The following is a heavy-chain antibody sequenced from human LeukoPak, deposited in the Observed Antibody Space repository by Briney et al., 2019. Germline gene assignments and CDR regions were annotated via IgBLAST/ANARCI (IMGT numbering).Heavy chain of an antibody. CDR3: ARTRGYSSYDLTYYYYGMDV. CDR1: GYTFTSYD. CDR2: MNPNSGNT. Sequence: ASVKVSCKASGYTFTSYDINWVRQATGQGLEWMGWMNPNSGNTGYAQKFQGRVTMTRNTSISTAYMELSSLRSEDTAVYYCARTRGYSSYDLTYYYYGMDVWGQGTTVTVSS. D-gene: IGHD5-12*01. J-gene: IGHJ6*02. V-gene: IGHV1-8*01.